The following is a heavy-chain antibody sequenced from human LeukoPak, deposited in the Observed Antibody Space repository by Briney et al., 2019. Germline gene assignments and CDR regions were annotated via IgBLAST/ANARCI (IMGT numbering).Heavy chain of an antibody. CDR3: ARVYREPGNDAFDI. J-gene: IGHJ3*02. CDR1: GGSISSYY. V-gene: IGHV4-59*01. D-gene: IGHD1-14*01. CDR2: IYYSGRT. Sequence: PSETLSLTCTVSGGSISSYYWSWIRQPPGKGLEWIGYIYYSGRTNYNPSLKSRVTISVDPSKNQFSLKLSSVTAADTAVYYCARVYREPGNDAFDIWGQGTMVTVSS.